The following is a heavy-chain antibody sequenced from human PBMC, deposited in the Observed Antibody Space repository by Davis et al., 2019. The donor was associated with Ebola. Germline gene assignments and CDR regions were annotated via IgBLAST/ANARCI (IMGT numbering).Heavy chain of an antibody. J-gene: IGHJ4*02. D-gene: IGHD6-19*01. Sequence: GESLKISCAASGFSVSDYAMTWVRQAPGKGLEWVSTVTATGRPAFYADSVKGRFTISRDNSKNTLYLQMNSLRVEDTAVYYCAGVSRVWYSVDYWGQGTLVTVSS. V-gene: IGHV3-23*01. CDR1: GFSVSDYA. CDR3: AGVSRVWYSVDY. CDR2: VTATGRPA.